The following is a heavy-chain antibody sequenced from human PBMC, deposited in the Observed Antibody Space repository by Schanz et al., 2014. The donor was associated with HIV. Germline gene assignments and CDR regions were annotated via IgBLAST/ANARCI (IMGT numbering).Heavy chain of an antibody. CDR1: EFTFSSYG. CDR3: ARDWLGERDYYYGMDV. D-gene: IGHD2-21*01. J-gene: IGHJ6*02. V-gene: IGHV3-33*08. CDR2: IWYDGSNK. Sequence: QVQLVESGGGVVQPGRSLRLSCAASEFTFSSYGMHWVRQAPGKGLEWAAVIWYDGSNKYYTDSVKGRFTISRDNSKNTLYLQMNSLRVEDTAVYYCARDWLGERDYYYGMDVWGQGTTVTVSS.